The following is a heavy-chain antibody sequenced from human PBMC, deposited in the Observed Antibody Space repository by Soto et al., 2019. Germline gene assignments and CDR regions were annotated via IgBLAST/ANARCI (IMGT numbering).Heavy chain of an antibody. V-gene: IGHV4-34*01. CDR3: ARSAYCSSTSCLTSGPYYYYYYMDV. D-gene: IGHD2-2*01. J-gene: IGHJ6*03. CDR1: GGSFSGYY. CDR2: INHSGST. Sequence: SETLSLTCAVYGGSFSGYYWSWIRQPPGKGLEWIGEINHSGSTNYNPSLKSRVTISVDTSKNQFSLKLSSVTAADTAVYYCARSAYCSSTSCLTSGPYYYYYYMDVWGKGSTVTISS.